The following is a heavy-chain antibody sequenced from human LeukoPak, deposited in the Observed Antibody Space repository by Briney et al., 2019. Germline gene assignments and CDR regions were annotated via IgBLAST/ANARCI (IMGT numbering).Heavy chain of an antibody. D-gene: IGHD6-13*01. CDR3: ARDHGSSWYGDYYYGMDV. CDR1: GGSISSYY. J-gene: IGHJ6*02. V-gene: IGHV4-4*07. Sequence: PSETLSLTCTVSGGSISSYYWSWIRQPAGKGLEWIGRIYTSGSTNYNPSLKSRVTMSVDTSKNQFSLKLSSVTAADTAVYYCARDHGSSWYGDYYYGMDVWGQGTTVTVS. CDR2: IYTSGST.